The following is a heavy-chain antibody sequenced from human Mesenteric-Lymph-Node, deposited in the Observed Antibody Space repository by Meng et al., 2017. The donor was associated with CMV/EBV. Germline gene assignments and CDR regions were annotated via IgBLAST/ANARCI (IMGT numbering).Heavy chain of an antibody. D-gene: IGHD3-3*01. Sequence: GESLKISCAASGFTFSDYYMSWIRQAPGKGLEWVSYISSSGSTIYYADSVKGRFTISRDNAKNSLYLQMNSLRAEDTAVYYCAKDRLKYNFWSGPTMLFDYWGQGTLVTVSS. J-gene: IGHJ4*02. V-gene: IGHV3-11*01. CDR3: AKDRLKYNFWSGPTMLFDY. CDR1: GFTFSDYY. CDR2: ISSSGSTI.